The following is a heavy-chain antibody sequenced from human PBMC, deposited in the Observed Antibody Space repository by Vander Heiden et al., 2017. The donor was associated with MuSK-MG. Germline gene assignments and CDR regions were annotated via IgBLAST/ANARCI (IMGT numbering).Heavy chain of an antibody. V-gene: IGHV3-30-3*01. CDR1: GFPFSPCA. Sequence: AQLAESGGAVVLPGRSLRLSCSAPGFPFSPCAIHWFREAPGKGLEWVAAISYDRSNNDVADSVEGRFTISRDNARHTLYVQISSMGAEDTAVCYSARDLGGLGFDLWGRGTMVTVSS. CDR3: ARDLGGLGFDL. D-gene: IGHD3-16*01. J-gene: IGHJ2*01. CDR2: ISYDRSNN.